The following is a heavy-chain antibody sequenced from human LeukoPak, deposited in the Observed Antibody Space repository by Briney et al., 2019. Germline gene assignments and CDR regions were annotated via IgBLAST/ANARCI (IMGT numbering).Heavy chain of an antibody. D-gene: IGHD5-12*01. V-gene: IGHV3-30*04. CDR3: ARDPNYSGYDPPDY. Sequence: GGPLRLSCAASGFTFSSYAMHWVRQAPGKGLEWVAVISYDGSDKYYADSVKGRFTISRDNSKNTLYLQMNSLRAEDTAVYYCARDPNYSGYDPPDYWGQGTLVTVSS. J-gene: IGHJ4*02. CDR1: GFTFSSYA. CDR2: ISYDGSDK.